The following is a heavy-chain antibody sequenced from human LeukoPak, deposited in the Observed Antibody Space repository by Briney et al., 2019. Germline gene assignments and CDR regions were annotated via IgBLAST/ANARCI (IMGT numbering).Heavy chain of an antibody. J-gene: IGHJ3*02. V-gene: IGHV4-59*01. CDR1: GGSISNYY. Sequence: SETLSLTCTVSGGSISNYYWSWIRQPPGKGLEWIAYIYYSGRTSYNPSLTSRVTISVDTSKTQFSLTLSSVTAADTAVYYCATGQIAVAGGYPFHIWGQRTMVTVSS. CDR3: ATGQIAVAGGYPFHI. CDR2: IYYSGRT. D-gene: IGHD6-19*01.